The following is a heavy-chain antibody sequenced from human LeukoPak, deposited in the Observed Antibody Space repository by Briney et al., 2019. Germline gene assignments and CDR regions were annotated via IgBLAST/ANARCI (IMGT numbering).Heavy chain of an antibody. CDR2: IRYDGSNK. V-gene: IGHV3-30*02. Sequence: GGSLRLSCAASGFTFSSYGMHWVRQAPGKGLEWVAFIRYDGSNKYYADSVKGRFTISRDNSKNTLYLQMNSLRAEDTAVYYCAKWGVYCSSTSCHGGQRTLVTVSS. CDR3: AKWGVYCSSTSCH. D-gene: IGHD2-2*01. CDR1: GFTFSSYG. J-gene: IGHJ4*02.